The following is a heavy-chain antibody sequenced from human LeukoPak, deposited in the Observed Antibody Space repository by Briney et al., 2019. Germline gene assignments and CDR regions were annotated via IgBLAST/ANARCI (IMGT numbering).Heavy chain of an antibody. D-gene: IGHD4-17*01. CDR2: IYYSGST. CDR3: ARDHTATTWFDP. J-gene: IGHJ5*02. Sequence: SQTLSLTCTVSGGSISSGDYYWSWIRQPPGKGLEWIGYIYYSGSTYYNPSLKSRVTISVDTSKNQFSLKLSSVTAADTAVYYCARDHTATTWFDPWGQGTLVTVSS. V-gene: IGHV4-30-4*01. CDR1: GGSISSGDYY.